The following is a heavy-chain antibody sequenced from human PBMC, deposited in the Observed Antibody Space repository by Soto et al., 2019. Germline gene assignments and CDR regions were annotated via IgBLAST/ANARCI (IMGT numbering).Heavy chain of an antibody. V-gene: IGHV1-46*01. D-gene: IGHD3-10*01. CDR3: ARAPRGGVIIVITWAQIDY. CDR2: ISPDGGST. Sequence: QVQLVQSGAEVKKPGASVKVSCKASGFDFTDHYIHWVRQAPGQGLEWMGIISPDGGSTRNSQKFQARITTTRDTSTSTVYKELSTLRSEDTAIYNCARAPRGGVIIVITWAQIDYWGQGTLVTVSS. CDR1: GFDFTDHY. J-gene: IGHJ4*02.